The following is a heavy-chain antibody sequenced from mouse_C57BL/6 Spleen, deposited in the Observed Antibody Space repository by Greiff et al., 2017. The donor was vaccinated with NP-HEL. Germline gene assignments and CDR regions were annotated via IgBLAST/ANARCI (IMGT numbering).Heavy chain of an antibody. D-gene: IGHD1-1*01. CDR2: IHPNNGGT. V-gene: IGHV1-22*01. J-gene: IGHJ2*01. Sequence: VQLQQSGPELVKPGASVKMSCKASGYTFTDYNMHWVKQSHGTSLEWIGYIHPNNGGTSYNKQFMDKATLTANKSSSTAFLELRSLTSEDSAVDYCARWTTVVAKDFDYWGQGTTRTVSS. CDR1: GYTFTDYN. CDR3: ARWTTVVAKDFDY.